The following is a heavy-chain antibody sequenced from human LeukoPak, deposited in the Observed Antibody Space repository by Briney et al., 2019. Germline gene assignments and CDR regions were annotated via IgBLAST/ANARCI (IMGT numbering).Heavy chain of an antibody. V-gene: IGHV1-46*01. J-gene: IGHJ5*02. D-gene: IGHD3-22*01. CDR1: GYTFTTYY. Sequence: VASVKVSCKASGYTFTTYYMHWVRQAPGQGLEWMGIINPSGSSTTYAQKFQGRVTMTRDTSTSTVYMELSSLRSEDTATYYCARGPPGRVYDSSKKGLFDPWGQGTLVTVSS. CDR3: ARGPPGRVYDSSKKGLFDP. CDR2: INPSGSST.